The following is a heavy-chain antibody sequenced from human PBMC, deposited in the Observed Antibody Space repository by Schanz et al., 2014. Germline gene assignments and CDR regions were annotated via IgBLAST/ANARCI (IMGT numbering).Heavy chain of an antibody. CDR3: AAQRQYTGCYDWFDP. J-gene: IGHJ5*02. CDR1: GGSISSSTYW. Sequence: QLQLQESGPGLVKPSETLSLTCTVSGGSISSSTYWWGWIRQPPGKGLEWIGGIYYSGTTYYNPSLKGRIPWSFDPSKTPFSLKLSSVTAADTAVYYCAAQRQYTGCYDWFDPWGQGTLVTVSS. D-gene: IGHD1-26*01. CDR2: IYYSGTT. V-gene: IGHV4-39*01.